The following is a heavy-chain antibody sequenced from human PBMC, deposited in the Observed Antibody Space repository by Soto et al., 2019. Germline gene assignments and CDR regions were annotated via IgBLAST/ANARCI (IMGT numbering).Heavy chain of an antibody. Sequence: VGSLRLSCAASGFTFSDYYMSWIRQAPGKGLEWVSYISSSGSTIYYADSVKGRFTISRDNAKNSLYLQMNSLRAEDTAVYYCAREHDILTGYYTDYWGQGTLVTVSS. CDR3: AREHDILTGYYTDY. V-gene: IGHV3-11*01. D-gene: IGHD3-9*01. J-gene: IGHJ4*02. CDR2: ISSSGSTI. CDR1: GFTFSDYY.